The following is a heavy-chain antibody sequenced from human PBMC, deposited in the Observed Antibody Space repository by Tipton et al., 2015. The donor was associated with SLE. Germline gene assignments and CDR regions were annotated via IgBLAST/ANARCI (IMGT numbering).Heavy chain of an antibody. V-gene: IGHV3-23*01. D-gene: IGHD3-16*01. Sequence: GSLRLSCTASGFNFGNFAMTWVRQAPGKGLEWVSTIGQKGIYTHYTDSVRGRFTISRDNSNNTMVLQMNSLVAEDTATYYCVRENYWGWFDPLGQGALVTV. CDR3: VRENYWGWFDP. CDR2: IGQKGIYT. J-gene: IGHJ5*02. CDR1: GFNFGNFA.